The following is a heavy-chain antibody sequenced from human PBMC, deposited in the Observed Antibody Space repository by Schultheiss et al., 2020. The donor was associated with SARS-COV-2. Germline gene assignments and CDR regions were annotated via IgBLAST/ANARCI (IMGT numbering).Heavy chain of an antibody. J-gene: IGHJ6*03. CDR3: AKDRDFYDFWGGENYYYYMDV. CDR2: ISGSGGST. Sequence: GGSLRLSCAASGFTFSSYSMNWVRQAPGKGLEWVSAISGSGGSTYYADSVKGRFTISRDNSKNTLYLQMNSLRAEDTAVYYCAKDRDFYDFWGGENYYYYMDVWGKGTTVTVSS. V-gene: IGHV3-23*01. D-gene: IGHD3-3*01. CDR1: GFTFSSYS.